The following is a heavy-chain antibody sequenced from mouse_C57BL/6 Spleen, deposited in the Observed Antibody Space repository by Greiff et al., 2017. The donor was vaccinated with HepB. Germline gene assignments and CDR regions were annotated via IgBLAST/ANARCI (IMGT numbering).Heavy chain of an antibody. V-gene: IGHV1-55*01. J-gene: IGHJ2*01. Sequence: QVQLQQSGAELVKPGASVKMSCKASGYTFTSYWITWVKQRPGQGLEWIGEIYPGSGSTNYNEKFKSKATLTVDTSSSTAYMQLSSLTSEDSAVYYCARDPGSTFDYWGQGTTLTVSS. D-gene: IGHD1-1*01. CDR2: IYPGSGST. CDR3: ARDPGSTFDY. CDR1: GYTFTSYW.